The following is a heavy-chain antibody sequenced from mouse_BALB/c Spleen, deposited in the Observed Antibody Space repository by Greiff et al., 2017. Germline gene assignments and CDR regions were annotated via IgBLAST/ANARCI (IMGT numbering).Heavy chain of an antibody. D-gene: IGHD2-4*01. V-gene: IGHV1-14*01. J-gene: IGHJ3*01. CDR3: ARIYYDYDEAY. CDR2: INPYNDGT. CDR1: GYTFTSYV. Sequence: QLQESGPELVKPGASVKMSCKASGYTFTSYVMHWVKQKPGQGLEWIGYINPYNDGTKYNEKFKGKATLTSDKSSSTAYMELSSLTSEDSAVYYCARIYYDYDEAYWGQGTLVTVSA.